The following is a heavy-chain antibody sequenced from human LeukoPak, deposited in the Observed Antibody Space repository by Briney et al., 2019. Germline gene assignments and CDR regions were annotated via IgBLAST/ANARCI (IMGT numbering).Heavy chain of an antibody. CDR1: GGTFSSYA. D-gene: IGHD5-18*01. V-gene: IGHV1-69*05. CDR2: IIPIFGTA. Sequence: SVKVSCKASGGTFSSYAISWVRQAPGQGLEWMGGIIPIFGTANYAQKLQGRVTMTTDTSTSTAYMELRSLRSDDTAVYYCARDWQLWANFDYWGQGTLVTVSS. CDR3: ARDWQLWANFDY. J-gene: IGHJ4*02.